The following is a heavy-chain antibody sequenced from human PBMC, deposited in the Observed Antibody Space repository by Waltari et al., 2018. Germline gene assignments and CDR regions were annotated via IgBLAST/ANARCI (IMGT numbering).Heavy chain of an antibody. CDR3: ASSPFDYINY. CDR2: LYSRGNT. CDR1: GFSVSGNY. Sequence: EVQLVETGGGLIQPGGSLRLSCAASGFSVSGNYMSWVRQPPGKGVEWVSVLYSRGNTYYADSVKGRFTISRDNLKNTVYLQMNSLRAEDTAVYYCASSPFDYINYWGQGTLVTVSS. V-gene: IGHV3-53*02. J-gene: IGHJ4*02.